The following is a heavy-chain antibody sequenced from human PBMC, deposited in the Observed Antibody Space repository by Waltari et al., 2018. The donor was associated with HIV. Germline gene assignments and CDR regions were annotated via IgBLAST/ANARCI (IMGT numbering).Heavy chain of an antibody. Sequence: EVQLVESGGGWVQPGEALSLSCAVSGFPFSSHWMSRVRQAPGKGLEWVANIKPDGSETYYVDSVKGRFTISRDNAKTSLYLQMNSLRAEDTAVYFCAREYFYESSGYYYRSTFDYWGQGTLVTVSS. CDR3: AREYFYESSGYYYRSTFDY. J-gene: IGHJ4*02. CDR1: GFPFSSHW. D-gene: IGHD3-22*01. V-gene: IGHV3-7*01. CDR2: IKPDGSET.